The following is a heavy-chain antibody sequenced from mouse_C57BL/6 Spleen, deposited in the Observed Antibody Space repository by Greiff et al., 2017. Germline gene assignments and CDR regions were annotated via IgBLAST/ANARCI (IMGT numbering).Heavy chain of an antibody. J-gene: IGHJ1*03. CDR2: ISSGSSTI. V-gene: IGHV5-17*01. D-gene: IGHD2-1*01. CDR3: ARYGTGGYFDV. CDR1: GFTFSDYG. Sequence: EVMLVESGGGLVKPGGSLKLSCAASGFTFSDYGMHWVRQAPEKGLEWVAYISSGSSTIYYADTVKGRFTISRDNAKNTLFLQMTSLRSEDTAMYYCARYGTGGYFDVWGTGTTVTVSS.